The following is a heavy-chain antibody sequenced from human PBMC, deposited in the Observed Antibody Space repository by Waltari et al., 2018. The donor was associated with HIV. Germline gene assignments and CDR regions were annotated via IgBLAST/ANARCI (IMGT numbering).Heavy chain of an antibody. CDR2: LSSRIDHA. CDR3: ARNQFCSGGSCRDAFDI. Sequence: EVQLVESGGDLVKPGGSLRLSCVGSGFTFSSYTMNWVRRAPGKGLEWVSSLSSRIDHAFYTDSLKGRFTISRDNSKNSLCLQMNNLRADDTAVYYCARNQFCSGGSCRDAFDIWGQGAAVSVSA. CDR1: GFTFSSYT. D-gene: IGHD2-15*01. V-gene: IGHV3-21*02. J-gene: IGHJ3*02.